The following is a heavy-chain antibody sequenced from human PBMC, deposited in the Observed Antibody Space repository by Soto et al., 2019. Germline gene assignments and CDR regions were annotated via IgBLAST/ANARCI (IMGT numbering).Heavy chain of an antibody. J-gene: IGHJ5*01. CDR1: SGSISGFY. CDR2: VYASGNT. D-gene: IGHD5-12*01. CDR3: ARESLLSGHDWFDS. Sequence: LSLTCTVSSGSISGFYWSWVRQPAGKGLEWIGRVYASGNTLYNPSLKSRIIMSVDTSNNQFSLELKSVTAADTAVYFCARESLLSGHDWFDSWGQGTLVTVSS. V-gene: IGHV4-4*07.